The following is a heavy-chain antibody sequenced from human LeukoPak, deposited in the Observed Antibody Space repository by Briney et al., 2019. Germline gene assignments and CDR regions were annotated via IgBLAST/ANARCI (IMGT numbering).Heavy chain of an antibody. D-gene: IGHD5-12*01. CDR2: ISSGGGST. J-gene: IGHJ4*02. CDR1: GFTFSSYA. V-gene: IGHV3-23*01. Sequence: GGSLRLSCAASGFTFSSYATSWIRQAPGKGLEWVSGISSGGGSTFYADSVKGRFTISRDNSKNTLYLQMNSLRAEDTAVYYCAKAIVATIRLYYFDYWGQGTLVTVSS. CDR3: AKAIVATIRLYYFDY.